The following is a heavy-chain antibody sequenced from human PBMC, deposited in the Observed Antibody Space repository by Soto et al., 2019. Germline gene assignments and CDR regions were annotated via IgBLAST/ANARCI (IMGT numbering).Heavy chain of an antibody. V-gene: IGHV5-51*01. D-gene: IGHD1-26*01. J-gene: IGHJ3*02. CDR3: ARLGSGSYYNAFDI. CDR2: IYPGDSDN. CDR1: GYAFTSYW. Sequence: ECLKVYFKGSGYAFTSYWIRWVRQIPGKGLEWMGIIYPGDSDNRYSPSFQGQVTISADKSISTAYLHWRSLKASDTAMYYCARLGSGSYYNAFDIWGQGTMVTGSS.